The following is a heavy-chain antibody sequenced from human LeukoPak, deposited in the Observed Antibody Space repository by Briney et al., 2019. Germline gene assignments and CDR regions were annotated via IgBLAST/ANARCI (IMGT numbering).Heavy chain of an antibody. J-gene: IGHJ4*02. V-gene: IGHV3-30*04. CDR3: VKGSGSYLRLYYFDY. D-gene: IGHD1-26*01. Sequence: PGRSLRLSCAASGFTFSRYAMHWVRQAPGKGVEWVAVISYDGSNKYYADSVKGRFTISRDNSKNTLYLQMNSLRAEDTALYYCVKGSGSYLRLYYFDYWGQGTLVTVSS. CDR1: GFTFSRYA. CDR2: ISYDGSNK.